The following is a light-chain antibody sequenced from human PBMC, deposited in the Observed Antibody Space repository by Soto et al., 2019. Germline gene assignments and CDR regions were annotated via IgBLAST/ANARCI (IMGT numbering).Light chain of an antibody. V-gene: IGKV1-27*01. CDR3: QKYKNAPFT. CDR1: QGISNF. Sequence: DIQMTQSPSSLSASVGDRVTITCRASQGISNFLAWYQQKPGKVPKLLIYGATTLQSGVPSRFSVSGSGTDFTLTITSLQSEDFATYYCQKYKNAPFTIGPGTKVDVK. CDR2: GAT. J-gene: IGKJ3*01.